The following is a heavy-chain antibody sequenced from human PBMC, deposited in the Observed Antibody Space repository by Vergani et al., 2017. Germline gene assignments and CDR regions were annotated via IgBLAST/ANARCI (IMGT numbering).Heavy chain of an antibody. J-gene: IGHJ4*02. D-gene: IGHD6-13*01. CDR2: ISTNGGTT. V-gene: IGHV3-64D*06. CDR3: ANIAAPGPRGRGTGN. Sequence: VQLVQSGSELKKPGASVKVSCKVSGYTFTSYAMYWVRQAPGKGLEFVSSISTNGGTTYYADSVKGRFTISRDNSESTLHLQMTSLRAEDTAVYYCANIAAPGPRGRGTGNWGQGTLVTVSS. CDR1: GYTFTSYA.